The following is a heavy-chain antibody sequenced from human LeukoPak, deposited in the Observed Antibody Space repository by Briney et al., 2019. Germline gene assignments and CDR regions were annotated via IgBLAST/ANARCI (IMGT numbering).Heavy chain of an antibody. Sequence: ASVKVSCKASGYTFNGYYMQWVRQAPGQGLEWMGRINPNSGGTDYAQKFQGRVTMTIDTSINTAYMELSSLTSGDTAVYYCARDRRGYSGYDMNWGQGTLVTVSS. CDR1: GYTFNGYY. V-gene: IGHV1-2*06. J-gene: IGHJ4*02. D-gene: IGHD5-12*01. CDR3: ARDRRGYSGYDMN. CDR2: INPNSGGT.